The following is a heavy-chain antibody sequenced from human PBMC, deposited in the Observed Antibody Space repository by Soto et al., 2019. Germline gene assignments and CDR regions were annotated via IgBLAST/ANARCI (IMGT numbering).Heavy chain of an antibody. CDR3: AKEAYDSSGYVVRGGIVDY. D-gene: IGHD3-22*01. V-gene: IGHV3-23*01. Sequence: PGGSLRLSCAASGFTFSSYAMGLVRPAPGKGLEWVSAISGSGGSTYYADSVKGRFTISRDNSKNTLYLQMNSLRAEDTAVYYCAKEAYDSSGYVVRGGIVDYWGQGTLVTVSS. J-gene: IGHJ4*02. CDR1: GFTFSSYA. CDR2: ISGSGGST.